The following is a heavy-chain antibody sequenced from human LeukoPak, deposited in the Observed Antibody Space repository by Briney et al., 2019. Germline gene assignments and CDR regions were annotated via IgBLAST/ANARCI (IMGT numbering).Heavy chain of an antibody. V-gene: IGHV3-48*03. D-gene: IGHD4-17*01. J-gene: IGHJ4*02. CDR3: ATVTPGPFDY. CDR2: ISSSGSTI. Sequence: GGSLRLSCAASGFTFSSYEMNWVRQAPGKGLEWVSYISSSGSTIYYADSVKGRFTISRDNAKNSLYLQMNSLRAEDTAVYYCATVTPGPFDYGGQGTLVTVSS. CDR1: GFTFSSYE.